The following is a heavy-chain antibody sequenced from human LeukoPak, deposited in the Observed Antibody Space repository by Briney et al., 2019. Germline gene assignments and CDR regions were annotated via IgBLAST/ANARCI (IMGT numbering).Heavy chain of an antibody. CDR2: ISGTGDNT. CDR3: ARGYSGDDDFFY. Sequence: QAGGSLRLSCAASGFTFSNYAMRWVRQAPGKGLEWVSYISGTGDNTQYADSVKGRFTISRDNSKNTASLQINNLRAEDTAVYYCARGYSGDDDFFYWGQGTLVTVSS. CDR1: GFTFSNYA. J-gene: IGHJ4*02. D-gene: IGHD5-12*01. V-gene: IGHV3-23*01.